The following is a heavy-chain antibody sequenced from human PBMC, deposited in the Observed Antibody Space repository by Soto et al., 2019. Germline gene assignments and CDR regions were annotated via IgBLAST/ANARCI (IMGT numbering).Heavy chain of an antibody. CDR3: ARDSCGGDCPLGY. D-gene: IGHD2-21*02. CDR1: GYTFRDFY. V-gene: IGHV1-46*01. J-gene: IGHJ4*02. Sequence: QVQLVQSGAELKKPGASVKVSCKASGYTFRDFYMHWVRQAPGQGLEWMGIINPSGGGTWYAQKFQGRVTVTRDTSTSTVFMELSSLRSDDTAMYYCARDSCGGDCPLGYWGQGTLVTVSS. CDR2: INPSGGGT.